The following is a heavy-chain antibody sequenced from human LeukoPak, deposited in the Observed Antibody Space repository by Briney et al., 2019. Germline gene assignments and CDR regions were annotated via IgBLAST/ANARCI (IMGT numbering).Heavy chain of an antibody. CDR2: INWNGGST. V-gene: IGHV3-20*04. Sequence: RAGGSLRLSCAASGFTFDDYGMSWVRQAPGKGLEWVSGINWNGGSTGYADSVKGRFTISRDNAKNSLYLQMNSLRAEDTAVYYCAKEQSNAYYQYFFDYWGQGTLVTVSS. J-gene: IGHJ4*02. CDR3: AKEQSNAYYQYFFDY. D-gene: IGHD3-22*01. CDR1: GFTFDDYG.